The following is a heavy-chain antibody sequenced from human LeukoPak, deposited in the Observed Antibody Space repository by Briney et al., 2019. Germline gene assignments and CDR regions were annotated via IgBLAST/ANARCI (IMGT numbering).Heavy chain of an antibody. J-gene: IGHJ4*02. D-gene: IGHD4-17*01. Sequence: PSGTLSLTCTVSGGSISSYYWSWIRQPPGKGLEWIGYIYYSGSTNYNPSLKSRVTISVDTSKNQCSLKLSSVTASDTAVYYCARGGDMTTVTTVDYWGQGTLVTVSS. CDR3: ARGGDMTTVTTVDY. CDR1: GGSISSYY. CDR2: IYYSGST. V-gene: IGHV4-59*01.